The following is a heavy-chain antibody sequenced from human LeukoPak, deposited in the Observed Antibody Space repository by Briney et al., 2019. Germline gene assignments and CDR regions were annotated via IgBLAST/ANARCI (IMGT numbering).Heavy chain of an antibody. V-gene: IGHV1-69*04. CDR3: AKEGDSSSWYDLYDY. D-gene: IGHD6-13*01. CDR2: IIPILGIA. Sequence: SVKVSCKASGGTFSSYAISWVRQAPGQGLEWMGRIIPILGIANYAQKFQGRVTITADKSTSTAYMELSSLRSEDTAVYYCAKEGDSSSWYDLYDYWGQGTLVTVSS. J-gene: IGHJ4*02. CDR1: GGTFSSYA.